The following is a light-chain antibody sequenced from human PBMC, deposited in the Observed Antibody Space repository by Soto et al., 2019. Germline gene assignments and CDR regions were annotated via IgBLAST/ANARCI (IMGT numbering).Light chain of an antibody. Sequence: QAVVTQEPSLTASPGGTVTLTCGSSTGPVTSGHYPYWFQRKPGQVPRTLIYDTSNKHSWTPARFSGSLLGGKAVLTLSGAQAEDEAEYYCLLYYTDGRRVFGGGTKLTVL. CDR2: DTS. J-gene: IGLJ2*01. CDR3: LLYYTDGRRV. V-gene: IGLV7-46*01. CDR1: TGPVTSGHY.